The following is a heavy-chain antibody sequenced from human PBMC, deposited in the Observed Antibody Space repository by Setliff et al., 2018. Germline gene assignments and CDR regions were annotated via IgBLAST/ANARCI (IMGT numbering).Heavy chain of an antibody. D-gene: IGHD3-22*01. V-gene: IGHV3-73*01. CDR1: GFTFSGSA. J-gene: IGHJ2*01. Sequence: GGSLRLSCAASGFTFSGSAVYWVRQASGRGLEWVGRIRSKADSYATAYAASVKARFTMTRDTSISTAYMELSRLRSDDTAVYYCARDQTPGDVMIVVVSLDRYFDLWGRGTLVTVSS. CDR2: IRSKADSYAT. CDR3: ARDQTPGDVMIVVVSLDRYFDL.